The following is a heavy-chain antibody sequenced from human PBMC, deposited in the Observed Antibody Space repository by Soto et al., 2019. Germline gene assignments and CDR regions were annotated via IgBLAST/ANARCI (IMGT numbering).Heavy chain of an antibody. CDR1: GVTLSNYA. CDR2: NMPIFSLT. J-gene: IGHJ6*02. CDR3: ARGREVSTHVPPYYGPDANDYPYYGQDV. V-gene: IGHV1-69*01. Sequence: QVQLVQSGAELKKPGSSVKVSCKASGVTLSNYAISWVRHAPGQGLKWMGLNMPIFSLTKFAKTFQGRVTITADESRTTVYLELSSLTSEDTAVYYCARGREVSTHVPPYYGPDANDYPYYGQDVWGQVATVTFSS. D-gene: IGHD3-3*01.